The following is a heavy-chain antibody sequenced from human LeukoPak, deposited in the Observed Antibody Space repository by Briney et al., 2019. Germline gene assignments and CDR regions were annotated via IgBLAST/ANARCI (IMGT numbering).Heavy chain of an antibody. CDR3: AREGGVLGEAFDV. CDR1: GFTFSPYA. Sequence: GGSLRLSCAGSGFTFSPYAMNWVRQAPGKGLEWVSSIGDSSRSIFYADSVKGRFTISRDNAKNSLYLQMNSLRAEDTAVYYCAREGGVLGEAFDVWGQGTMVTISS. D-gene: IGHD3-10*01. J-gene: IGHJ3*01. CDR2: IGDSSRSI. V-gene: IGHV3-21*01.